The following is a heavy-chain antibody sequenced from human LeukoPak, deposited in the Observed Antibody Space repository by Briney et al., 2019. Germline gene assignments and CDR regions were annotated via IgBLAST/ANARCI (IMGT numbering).Heavy chain of an antibody. Sequence: PSESLSLTCTVSGGSISIYYWSWIRQPPGKGLEWIGYIYYSGSTNYNPSLKSRVTISVDTSKNQFSLKLSSVTAADTAVYYWARVSGDYVWGSYRLNWFDPWGQGTLVTVSS. CDR3: ARVSGDYVWGSYRLNWFDP. CDR1: GGSISIYY. J-gene: IGHJ5*02. D-gene: IGHD3-16*02. V-gene: IGHV4-59*01. CDR2: IYYSGST.